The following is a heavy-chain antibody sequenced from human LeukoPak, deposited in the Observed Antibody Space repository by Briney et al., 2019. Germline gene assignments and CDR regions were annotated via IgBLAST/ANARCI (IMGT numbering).Heavy chain of an antibody. Sequence: GESLTISCKGSGYSFTSYWIGWVRQMPGKGLEWMGIIYPGDSDTTYSPSFQGQVTFSADKSISTAYLQWSSLKASDTAMYYCARQLVRSGGYSGFDIWGQGTMVTLSS. D-gene: IGHD2-15*01. CDR3: ARQLVRSGGYSGFDI. CDR2: IYPGDSDT. CDR1: GYSFTSYW. V-gene: IGHV5-51*01. J-gene: IGHJ3*02.